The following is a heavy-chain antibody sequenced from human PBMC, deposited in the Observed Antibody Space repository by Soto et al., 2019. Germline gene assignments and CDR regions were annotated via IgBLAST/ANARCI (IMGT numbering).Heavy chain of an antibody. D-gene: IGHD1-26*01. CDR3: AKAFVGATGSFDY. J-gene: IGHJ4*02. CDR2: ISGSGGST. Sequence: SGGSLRLSCAASGFTFSSYAMSWVRQAPGKGLEWVSAISGSGGSTYYADSVKGRFTISRDNSKNTLYLQMNSLRAEDTAVYYCAKAFVGATGSFDYWGQGTPVTVSS. CDR1: GFTFSSYA. V-gene: IGHV3-23*01.